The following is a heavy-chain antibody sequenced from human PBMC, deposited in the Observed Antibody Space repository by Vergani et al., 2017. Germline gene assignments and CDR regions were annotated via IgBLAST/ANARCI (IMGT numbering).Heavy chain of an antibody. CDR3: ARAYCSGGSCYSSALDWFDP. D-gene: IGHD2-15*01. Sequence: EVQLLESGGGLVQPGGSLRLSCAASGFTFSSYAMSWVRQAPGKGLEWVSAISGSGGSTYYADSVKGRFTISRDNSKNTLYLQMNSLRAEDTAVYYCARAYCSGGSCYSSALDWFDPWGQGTLVTVSS. CDR2: ISGSGGST. V-gene: IGHV3-23*01. J-gene: IGHJ5*02. CDR1: GFTFSSYA.